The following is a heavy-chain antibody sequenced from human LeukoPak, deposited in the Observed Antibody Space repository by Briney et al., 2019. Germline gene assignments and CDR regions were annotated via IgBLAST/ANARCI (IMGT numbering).Heavy chain of an antibody. CDR1: GFTFSSYT. Sequence: PGGSLRPSCAASGFTFSSYTMNWVRQAPGKGLEWVSSITGSSAYIYYADSVKGRFTISRDNAKNSLYLQMNSLRAEDTAVYYCARDSRPHYWGKGTLVTVSS. J-gene: IGHJ4*02. CDR3: ARDSRPHY. CDR2: ITGSSAYI. D-gene: IGHD6-6*01. V-gene: IGHV3-21*01.